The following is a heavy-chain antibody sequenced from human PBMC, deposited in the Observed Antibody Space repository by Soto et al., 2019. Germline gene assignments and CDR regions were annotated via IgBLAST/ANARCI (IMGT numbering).Heavy chain of an antibody. CDR1: GGSISSSSYY. CDR2: IYYSGST. V-gene: IGHV4-39*01. J-gene: IGHJ3*02. D-gene: IGHD4-4*01. Sequence: SETLSLTCTVSGGSISSSSYYWGWIRQPPGKGLEWIGSIYYSGSTYYNPSLKSRVTISVDTSKNQFSLKLSSVTAADTAVYYCARQLYTVTTRDAFDIWGQGTMVTVSS. CDR3: ARQLYTVTTRDAFDI.